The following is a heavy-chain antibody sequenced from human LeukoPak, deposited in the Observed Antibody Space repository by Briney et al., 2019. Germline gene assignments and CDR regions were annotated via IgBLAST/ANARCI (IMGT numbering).Heavy chain of an antibody. CDR1: GGSFSGYY. Sequence: SETLSLTCAVYGGSFSGYYWSWIRQPPGKGLEWIGEINHSGSTNYNPSLKSRVTISVDTSKNQFSLKLSSVTAADTAVYYCARGYMIAPRAMGYWGQGTLVTVSS. CDR2: INHSGST. CDR3: ARGYMIAPRAMGY. V-gene: IGHV4-34*01. J-gene: IGHJ4*02. D-gene: IGHD3-22*01.